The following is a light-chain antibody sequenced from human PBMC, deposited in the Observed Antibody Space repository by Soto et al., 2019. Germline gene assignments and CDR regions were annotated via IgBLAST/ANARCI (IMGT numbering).Light chain of an antibody. J-gene: IGKJ5*01. Sequence: DLQMTQSPSSLSASVGDRVNITCRASQSISTYLNWYQQKPGKAPKVLIYAASSLQSGVPSRFSGSGSGTDFTLTISSLQPEDFATYYCQQSYSTSSITFGQGTRLEIK. CDR1: QSISTY. CDR3: QQSYSTSSIT. CDR2: AAS. V-gene: IGKV1-39*01.